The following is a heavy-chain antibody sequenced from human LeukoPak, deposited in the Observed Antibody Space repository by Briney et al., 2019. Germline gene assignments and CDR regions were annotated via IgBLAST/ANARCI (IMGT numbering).Heavy chain of an antibody. CDR2: IHDSGST. CDR1: GDSISRGGYS. J-gene: IGHJ5*02. Sequence: PSETLSLTCAVSGDSISRGGYSRTWIRPTPGEGLEWIAYIHDSGSTYYNPCLKSRLSISIDTSKNQFSLKLNAVTAADTAVYYCARVVAAAGNNWFDPWGQGTLVTVSS. D-gene: IGHD6-13*01. V-gene: IGHV4-30-4*07. CDR3: ARVVAAAGNNWFDP.